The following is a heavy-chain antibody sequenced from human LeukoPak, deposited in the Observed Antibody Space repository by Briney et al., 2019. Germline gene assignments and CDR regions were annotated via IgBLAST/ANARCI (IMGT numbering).Heavy chain of an antibody. V-gene: IGHV3-21*04. CDR3: AKAVALYDSSGYYYFFDY. CDR2: ISSSSSYI. Sequence: GGSLRLSCAASGFTFSSYSMNWVRQAPGKGLEWVSSISSSSSYIYYADSVKGRFTISRDNAKNSLYLQMNSLRAEDTAVYYCAKAVALYDSSGYYYFFDYWGQGTLVTVSS. D-gene: IGHD3-22*01. CDR1: GFTFSSYS. J-gene: IGHJ4*02.